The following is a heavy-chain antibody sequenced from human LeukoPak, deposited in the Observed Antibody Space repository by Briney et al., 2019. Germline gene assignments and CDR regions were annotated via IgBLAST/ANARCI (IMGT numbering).Heavy chain of an antibody. CDR1: GFTFSSYA. V-gene: IGHV3-64*01. CDR3: ARGAVAGDYYFDY. D-gene: IGHD6-19*01. J-gene: IGHJ4*02. Sequence: PGGSLRLSCAASGFTFSSYAMHWVRQAPGKGLEYVSAISSNGGSTYYANSVKGRFTISRDNSKNTLYLQMGSLRAEDMAVYYCARGAVAGDYYFDYWGQGTLVTVSS. CDR2: ISSNGGST.